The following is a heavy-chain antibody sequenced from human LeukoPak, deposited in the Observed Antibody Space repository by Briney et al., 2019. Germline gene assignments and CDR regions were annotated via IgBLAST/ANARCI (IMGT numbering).Heavy chain of an antibody. CDR3: ARAVAVAGRSYFDY. CDR2: TYYRSKWYN. V-gene: IGHV6-1*01. D-gene: IGHD6-19*01. CDR1: GDSVSSNSAA. Sequence: SQTLSLTCAISGDSVSSNSAAWNWIRQSLSRGLEWLGRTYYRSKWYNDYAVSVKSRITINPDTSKNQFSLQLNSVTPEDTAVYYCARAVAVAGRSYFDYWGQGTLVTVSS. J-gene: IGHJ4*02.